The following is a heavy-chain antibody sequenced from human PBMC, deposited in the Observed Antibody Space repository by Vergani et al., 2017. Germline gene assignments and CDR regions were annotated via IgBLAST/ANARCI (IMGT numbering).Heavy chain of an antibody. CDR2: ISGSGGST. Sequence: EVQLLESGGGLVQPGGSLRLSCAASGFTFSSYAMSWVRQAPGKGLEWVSAISGSGGSTYYADSVKGRFTIARDNSKNTLYLKMNSLRAEDTAVYYCAKDRLGIVGATGGDYWGQGTLVTVSS. CDR3: AKDRLGIVGATGGDY. D-gene: IGHD1-26*01. V-gene: IGHV3-23*01. J-gene: IGHJ4*02. CDR1: GFTFSSYA.